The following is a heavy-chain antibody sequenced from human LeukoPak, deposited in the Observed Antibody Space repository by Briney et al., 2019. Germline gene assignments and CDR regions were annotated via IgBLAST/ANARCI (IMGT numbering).Heavy chain of an antibody. CDR3: ARDQDY. J-gene: IGHJ4*02. CDR1: GFTFSSYS. V-gene: IGHV3-21*01. Sequence: GGSLRLSCAASGFTFSSYSMNWVRQAPGKGLEWVSSISSGSSYIYYADSVKGRFTISRDNAKNLLYLQMNSLGAEDTAVYYCARDQDYWGQGTLVTVSS. CDR2: ISSGSSYI.